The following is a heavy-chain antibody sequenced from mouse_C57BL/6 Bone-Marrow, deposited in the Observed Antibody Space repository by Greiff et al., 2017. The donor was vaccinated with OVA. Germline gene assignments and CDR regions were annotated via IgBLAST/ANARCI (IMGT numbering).Heavy chain of an antibody. CDR1: GYTFTSYW. CDR2: IDPSDSET. V-gene: IGHV1-52*01. CDR3: ARTETYYSNYYFFDY. D-gene: IGHD2-5*01. J-gene: IGHJ2*01. Sequence: VQLHQPGAELVRPGSSVKLSCKASGYTFTSYWMHWVKQRPIQGLEWIGNIDPSDSETHYNQKFKDKATLTVDKSSSTAYMQLSSLTSEDSAVYYCARTETYYSNYYFFDYWGQGTTLTVSS.